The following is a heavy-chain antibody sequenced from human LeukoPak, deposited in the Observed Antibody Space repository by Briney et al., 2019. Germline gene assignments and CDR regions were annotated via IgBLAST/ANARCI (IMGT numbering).Heavy chain of an antibody. V-gene: IGHV3-48*01. CDR1: GFTFSTYS. Sequence: QSGGSLRLSCAASGFTFSTYSMNWVRQAPGKGLEGVSYISDSGGTIYYADSVKGRFTISRDNVGNLLYLQMNSLRAEDTAVYYCAKKKGVGYYPFDHWGQGTLVTVSS. CDR2: ISDSGGTI. D-gene: IGHD3-3*01. CDR3: AKKKGVGYYPFDH. J-gene: IGHJ4*02.